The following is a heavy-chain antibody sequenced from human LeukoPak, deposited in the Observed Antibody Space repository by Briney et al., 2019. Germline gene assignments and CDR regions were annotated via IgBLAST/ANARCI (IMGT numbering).Heavy chain of an antibody. J-gene: IGHJ4*02. Sequence: SGPTVSNLTQTLTLICTFPGFSLSTSGGGVGWIRQPSGKALERLALIYWNDDNRYSPALMRRLTITNNTSANEVVLPLTILDPVATAIYYCAHRLGDTAKFDYWGQGTLVTVSS. D-gene: IGHD5-18*01. CDR2: IYWNDDN. CDR1: GFSLSTSGGG. CDR3: AHRLGDTAKFDY. V-gene: IGHV2-5*01.